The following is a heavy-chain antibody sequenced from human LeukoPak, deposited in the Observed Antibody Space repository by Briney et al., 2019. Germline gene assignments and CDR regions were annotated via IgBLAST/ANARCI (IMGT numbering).Heavy chain of an antibody. Sequence: GGSLRLSCAASGFTFSSYSMNWVRQAPGKGLEWVSSISSSSSYIYYADSVKGRFTISRDNAKNSLYLQMNSLRAEDTAVYYCARLTILGGGFDYWGQGTLVTVSS. D-gene: IGHD3-3*01. CDR1: GFTFSSYS. CDR2: ISSSSSYI. V-gene: IGHV3-21*01. CDR3: ARLTILGGGFDY. J-gene: IGHJ4*02.